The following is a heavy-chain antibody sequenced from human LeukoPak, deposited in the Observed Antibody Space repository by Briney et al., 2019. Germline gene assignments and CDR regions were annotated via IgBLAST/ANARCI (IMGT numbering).Heavy chain of an antibody. CDR3: AREIVATIPGAFDI. CDR2: ISSSSSYI. Sequence: GGSLRLSCAASGFTFSSYSMNWVRQAPGKGLEWVSSISSSSSYIYYADSVKGRFTISRDNAKNSLYLQMNSLRAEDTAVYYCAREIVATIPGAFDIWGQGTMVTVSS. J-gene: IGHJ3*02. D-gene: IGHD5-12*01. V-gene: IGHV3-21*01. CDR1: GFTFSSYS.